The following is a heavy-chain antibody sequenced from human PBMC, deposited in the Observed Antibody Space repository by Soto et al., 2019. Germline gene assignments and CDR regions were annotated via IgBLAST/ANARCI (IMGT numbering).Heavy chain of an antibody. D-gene: IGHD3-10*01. Sequence: QVPLVQSGAEVKKHGSSVKVSCKASGGTFSSYAISWVRQAPGQGLEWMGGIIPIFGTANYAQKFQGRVTITADESTSTAYMELSSLRSEDTAVYYCASQEVGGSGTNGMDVWGQGTTVTVSS. CDR1: GGTFSSYA. J-gene: IGHJ6*02. CDR2: IIPIFGTA. V-gene: IGHV1-69*01. CDR3: ASQEVGGSGTNGMDV.